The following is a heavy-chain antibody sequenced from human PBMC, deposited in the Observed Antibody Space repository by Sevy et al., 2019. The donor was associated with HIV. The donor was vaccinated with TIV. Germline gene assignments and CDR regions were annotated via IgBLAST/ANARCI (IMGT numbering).Heavy chain of an antibody. J-gene: IGHJ4*02. D-gene: IGHD3-10*01. CDR1: GFTVSSNY. Sequence: GESLKISCAASGFTVSSNYMSWVRQAPGKGLEWVSVIYSGGSTYYEDSVKGRFTISRDNSKNTLYLQMNSLRAEDTAVYYCARDLSNYYGSGSYPYYFDYWGQGTLVTVSS. V-gene: IGHV3-53*01. CDR3: ARDLSNYYGSGSYPYYFDY. CDR2: IYSGGST.